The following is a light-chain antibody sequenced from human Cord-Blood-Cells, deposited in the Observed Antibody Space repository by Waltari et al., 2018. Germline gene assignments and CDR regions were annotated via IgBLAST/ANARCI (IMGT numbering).Light chain of an antibody. Sequence: DIVMTQSPDSLAVSLGERATINCKSSQSVLYSSNNKNYLAWYQQKPGQPPKLLNYWSSTRESGVPDRFSCSESGTDFTLTISSLQAEDVAVYYCQQYYSTPWTFGQGTKVEIK. V-gene: IGKV4-1*01. CDR3: QQYYSTPWT. CDR1: QSVLYSSNNKNY. CDR2: WSS. J-gene: IGKJ1*01.